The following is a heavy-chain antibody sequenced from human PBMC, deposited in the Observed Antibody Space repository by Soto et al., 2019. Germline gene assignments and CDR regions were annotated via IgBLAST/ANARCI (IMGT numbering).Heavy chain of an antibody. CDR1: GGSVSSSSYY. Sequence: SETLSLTCTVSGGSVSSSSYYWSWIRQPPGKGLEWIGYISYTGAANYNPSLKSRVTISLDTSKNQFSLMLTSVTAADTAVYYCARDSDSSYNLDVWGQGTTVTVS. D-gene: IGHD6-6*01. J-gene: IGHJ6*02. V-gene: IGHV4-61*01. CDR2: ISYTGAA. CDR3: ARDSDSSYNLDV.